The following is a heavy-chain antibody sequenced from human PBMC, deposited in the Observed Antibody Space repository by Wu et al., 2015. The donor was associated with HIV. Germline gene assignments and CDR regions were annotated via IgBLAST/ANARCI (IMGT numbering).Heavy chain of an antibody. CDR2: IIPIFGTA. CDR1: GGTFSSYA. V-gene: IGHV1-69*13. D-gene: IGHD5-12*01. Sequence: QVQLVQSGAEVKKPGSSVKVSCKASGGTFSSYAISWVRQAPGQGLEWMGRIIPIFGTANYAQKFQGRVTITADESTSTAYMELSSLRSEDTAVYYCASPAFGRGYSGYDYWYWGQGTLVTVSS. CDR3: ASPAFGRGYSGYDYWY. J-gene: IGHJ4*02.